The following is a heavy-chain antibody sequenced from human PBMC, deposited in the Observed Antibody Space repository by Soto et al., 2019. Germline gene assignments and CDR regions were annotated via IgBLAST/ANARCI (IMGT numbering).Heavy chain of an antibody. V-gene: IGHV1-69*13. CDR2: IIPIFGTA. CDR1: GGTFSSYA. CDR3: ASGGFGEEYYYYGMDV. D-gene: IGHD3-10*01. J-gene: IGHJ6*02. Sequence: SVKVSCKASGGTFSSYAISWVRQAPGQGLEWMGGIIPIFGTANYAQKFQGRVTITADESTSTAYMELSCLRSEDTAVYYCASGGFGEEYYYYGMDVWGQGTTVTVSS.